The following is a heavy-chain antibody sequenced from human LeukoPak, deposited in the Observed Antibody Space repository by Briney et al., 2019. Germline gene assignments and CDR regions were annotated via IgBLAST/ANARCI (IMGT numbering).Heavy chain of an antibody. CDR1: GGSISSGGYS. CDR3: ARETYGDLPDY. CDR2: IYHSGST. J-gene: IGHJ4*02. V-gene: IGHV4-30-2*01. Sequence: SETLSLTCAASGGSISSGGYSWSWIRQPPGKGLEWIGYIYHSGSTYYNPSLKSRVTISVDRSKNQFSLKLSSVTAADTAVYYCARETYGDLPDYWGQGTLVTVSS. D-gene: IGHD4-17*01.